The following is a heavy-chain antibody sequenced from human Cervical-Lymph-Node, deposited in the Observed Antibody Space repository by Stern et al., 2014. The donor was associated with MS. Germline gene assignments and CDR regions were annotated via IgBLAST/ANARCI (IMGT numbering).Heavy chain of an antibody. D-gene: IGHD1-7*01. CDR3: ARDLRILGSTAWFDP. Sequence: QVQLVQSGPEVKNPGASVKVSCKASGYTFSTFGVNWVRQAPGQGLEWMGWISTYNGKTTYAQQFQGRVIMLTDTSTSTVYMELKNLTSDDTAIYYCARDLRILGSTAWFDPWGQGTLVSVSS. CDR2: ISTYNGKT. V-gene: IGHV1-18*01. J-gene: IGHJ5*02. CDR1: GYTFSTFG.